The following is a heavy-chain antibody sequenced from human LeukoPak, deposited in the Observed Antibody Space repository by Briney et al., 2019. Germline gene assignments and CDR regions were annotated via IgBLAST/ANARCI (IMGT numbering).Heavy chain of an antibody. V-gene: IGHV1-2*02. CDR1: GYTFTGYY. CDR2: INPNSGGT. CDR3: ARGETMATREGYYYYYMDV. Sequence: GASVKVSCKASGYTFTGYYMHWVRQAPGQGLEWMGWINPNSGGTNYAQKFQGRVTMTRDTSISTAYMELSRLRSDDTAVYYCARGETMATREGYYYYYMDVWGKGTTVTVSS. D-gene: IGHD3-10*01. J-gene: IGHJ6*03.